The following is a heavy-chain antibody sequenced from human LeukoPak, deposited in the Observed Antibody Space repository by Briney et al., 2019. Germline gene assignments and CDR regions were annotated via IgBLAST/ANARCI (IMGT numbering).Heavy chain of an antibody. Sequence: PSETLSLTCTVSGGSLSSYYWSWIRQPAGKGLEWIGRIYTSGSTNYNPSLKSRVTMSVDTSKNQFSLKLSSVTAADTAVYYCARGTGYSYGPLGYYYYMDVWGKGTTVTVSS. CDR1: GGSLSSYY. CDR3: ARGTGYSYGPLGYYYYMDV. CDR2: IYTSGST. D-gene: IGHD5-18*01. J-gene: IGHJ6*03. V-gene: IGHV4-4*07.